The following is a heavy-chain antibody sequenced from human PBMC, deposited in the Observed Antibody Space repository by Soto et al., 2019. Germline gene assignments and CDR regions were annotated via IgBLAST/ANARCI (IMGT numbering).Heavy chain of an antibody. CDR2: IWYDGSNK. J-gene: IGHJ4*02. Sequence: QVQLVESGGGVVQPGRSLRLSCAASGFTFSSYGMHWVRQAPGKGLEWVAVIWYDGSNKYYADSVKGRFTISRDNSKNTLYLQMNSLRAEDTAVYYCARDMTDYYDSSGYHDYWGQGTLVTVSS. V-gene: IGHV3-33*01. CDR1: GFTFSSYG. CDR3: ARDMTDYYDSSGYHDY. D-gene: IGHD3-22*01.